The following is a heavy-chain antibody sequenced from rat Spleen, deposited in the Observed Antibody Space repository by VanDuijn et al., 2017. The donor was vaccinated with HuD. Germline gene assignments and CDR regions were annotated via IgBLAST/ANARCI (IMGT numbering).Heavy chain of an antibody. D-gene: IGHD1-6*01. CDR1: GFTFSDFN. CDR3: TTGPRILRLDWFAY. J-gene: IGHJ3*01. V-gene: IGHV5S10*01. Sequence: EVQLVESGGGLVQPGRSLKLSCAASGFTFSDFNMAWVRQSPKKGLEWVATIIYDGIRTFFRDSVKGRFTISRDNAKSTLYLQMDSLRSEDTATYYCTTGPRILRLDWFAYWGQGTLVTVSS. CDR2: IIYDGIRT.